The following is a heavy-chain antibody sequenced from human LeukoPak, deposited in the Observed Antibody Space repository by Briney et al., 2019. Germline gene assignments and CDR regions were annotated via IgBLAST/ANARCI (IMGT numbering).Heavy chain of an antibody. D-gene: IGHD3-22*01. CDR2: IYNRGST. J-gene: IGHJ3*02. V-gene: IGHV4-61*08. CDR3: ARGRATYYDSSGYYFDAFDI. CDR1: GGSVSSNGYF. Sequence: SETLSLTCTVSGGSVSSNGYFWNWIRQPPGKGLEWIGYIYNRGSTNYNPSLKSRVTISVDTSNNQFSLKLSSVTAADTAVYYCARGRATYYDSSGYYFDAFDIWGQGTMVTVSS.